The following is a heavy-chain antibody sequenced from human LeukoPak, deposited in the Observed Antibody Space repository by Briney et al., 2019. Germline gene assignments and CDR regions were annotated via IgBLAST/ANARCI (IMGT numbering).Heavy chain of an antibody. Sequence: PSETLSLTCTVSGGSISSYYWSWIRQPPGKGLEWIGYIYYSGSTNYNPSLKSRVTISVDTSKNQFSLKLSSVTAADTAVYYCARVSTDGSGYYDREYWGQGTLVTVSS. CDR1: GGSISSYY. D-gene: IGHD3-22*01. J-gene: IGHJ4*02. CDR3: ARVSTDGSGYYDREY. V-gene: IGHV4-59*01. CDR2: IYYSGST.